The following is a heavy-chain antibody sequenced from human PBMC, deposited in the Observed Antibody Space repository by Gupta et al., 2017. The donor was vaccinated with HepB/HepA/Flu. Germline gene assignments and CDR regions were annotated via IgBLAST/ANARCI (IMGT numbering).Heavy chain of an antibody. J-gene: IGHJ3*02. CDR3: AKDMGQPWGIAARLIYGAFDI. CDR1: GFTFDDYA. D-gene: IGHD6-6*01. V-gene: IGHV3-9*03. Sequence: EVQLVESGGGLVQPGRSLRLSCAASGFTFDDYAMHWVRQAPGKGLEWVSGISWNSGSIGYADSVKGRFTISRDNAKNSLYLQMNSLRAEDMALYYCAKDMGQPWGIAARLIYGAFDIWGQGTMVTVSS. CDR2: ISWNSGSI.